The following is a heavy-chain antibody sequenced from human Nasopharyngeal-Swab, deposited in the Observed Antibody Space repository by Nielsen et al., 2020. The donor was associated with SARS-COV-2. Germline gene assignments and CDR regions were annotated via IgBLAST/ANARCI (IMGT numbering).Heavy chain of an antibody. CDR3: ATAYNGNYYWDY. Sequence: GESLKISCKGSGYSFSSYWIGWVRQMPGKGLEWMGIMYPRDSDTRYSPSFQGQVTISADKSICTAYLQWSSLKASDTAMYYCATAYNGNYYWDYWGQGTLVAVSS. CDR1: GYSFSSYW. J-gene: IGHJ4*02. CDR2: MYPRDSDT. D-gene: IGHD1-7*01. V-gene: IGHV5-51*01.